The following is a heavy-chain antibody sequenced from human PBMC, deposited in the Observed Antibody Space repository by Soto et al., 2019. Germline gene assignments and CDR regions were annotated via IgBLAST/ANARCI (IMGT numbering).Heavy chain of an antibody. D-gene: IGHD3-22*01. CDR2: IYYSGST. CDR1: GGSISSSSYY. CDR3: PRAYYDSSGYAFDY. Sequence: QLQLQESGPGLVKPSETLSLTCTVSGGSISSSSYYWGWIRQPPGKGLEWVGSIYYSGSTYYNPSLESRVTISVDTSKNHLSLELSAVTAADTAVYYCPRAYYDSSGYAFDYWGQGTLVTVSS. V-gene: IGHV4-39*02. J-gene: IGHJ4*02.